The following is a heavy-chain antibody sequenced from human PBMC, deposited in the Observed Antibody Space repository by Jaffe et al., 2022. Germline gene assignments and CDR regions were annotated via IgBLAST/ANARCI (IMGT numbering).Heavy chain of an antibody. J-gene: IGHJ3*02. CDR3: AKLDIVVVVAADVDAFDI. Sequence: QVQLVESGGGVVQPGGSLRLSCAASGFTFSSYGMHWVRQAPGKGLEWVAFIRYDGSNKYYADSVKGRFTISRDNSKNTLYLQMNSLRAEDTAVYYCAKLDIVVVVAADVDAFDIWGQGTMVTVSS. V-gene: IGHV3-30*02. CDR2: IRYDGSNK. CDR1: GFTFSSYG. D-gene: IGHD2-15*01.